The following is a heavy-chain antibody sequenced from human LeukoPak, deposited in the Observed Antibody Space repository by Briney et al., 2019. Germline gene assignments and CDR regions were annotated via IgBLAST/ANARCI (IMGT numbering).Heavy chain of an antibody. CDR3: SSSLWFGELLKAFDL. V-gene: IGHV3-73*01. D-gene: IGHD3-10*01. J-gene: IGHJ2*01. CDR2: IRSKANSYAT. CDR1: GFTFSGSA. Sequence: PGGSLRLSCAASGFTFSGSAMHGVRQASGKGLEWVGRIRSKANSYATAYAASVKGRFTVSRDDSKNTAYLQMNSLKTEDTAVYYCSSSLWFGELLKAFDLWGRGSLVTVSS.